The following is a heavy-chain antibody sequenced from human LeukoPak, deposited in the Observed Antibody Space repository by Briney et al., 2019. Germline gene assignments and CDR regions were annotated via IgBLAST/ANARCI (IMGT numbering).Heavy chain of an antibody. CDR2: IIPIFGTA. CDR1: GGTFSSYA. D-gene: IGHD3-22*01. CDR3: AREWGPESSGYYYAY. V-gene: IGHV1-69*13. J-gene: IGHJ4*02. Sequence: ASVKVSCKASGGTFSSYAISWVRQAPGQGLEWMGGIIPIFGTANYAQKFQGRVTITADESTSTAFMELSSLRSEDTAVYYCAREWGPESSGYYYAYWGQGTLVTVSS.